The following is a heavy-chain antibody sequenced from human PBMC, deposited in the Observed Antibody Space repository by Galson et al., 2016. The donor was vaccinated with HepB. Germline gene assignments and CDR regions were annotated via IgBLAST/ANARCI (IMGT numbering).Heavy chain of an antibody. J-gene: IGHJ4*02. V-gene: IGHV3-23*01. D-gene: IGHD1-26*01. CDR3: AKGGPPDGGNYYFFDH. CDR2: ISGSGAST. Sequence: PGKGLEWVSAISGSGASTNYADSVRGRFTISRDNSKNTLYLHMNFLRAEDTAVYYCAKGGPPDGGNYYFFDHWGQGTLVTVSS.